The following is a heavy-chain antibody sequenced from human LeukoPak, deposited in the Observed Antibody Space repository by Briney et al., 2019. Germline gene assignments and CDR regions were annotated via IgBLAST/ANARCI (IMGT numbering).Heavy chain of an antibody. CDR2: IAGSDTRT. CDR3: TTLGYHLDS. V-gene: IGHV3-48*03. D-gene: IGHD3-22*01. Sequence: GGSLRLSCAASGFAFSAYEMNWVRQAPGKGLEWVSYIAGSDTRTYYADSVKGRFTIFRDNTKNSLYLQMNSLRAGDTGLYYCTTLGYHLDSWGQGTLVTVSS. J-gene: IGHJ4*02. CDR1: GFAFSAYE.